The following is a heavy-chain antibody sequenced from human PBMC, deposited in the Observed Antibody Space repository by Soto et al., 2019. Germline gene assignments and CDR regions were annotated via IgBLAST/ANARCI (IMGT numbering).Heavy chain of an antibody. V-gene: IGHV3-33*06. Sequence: QVQLVESGGGMVQPGRSLRLSCAASGFTFSSYGMQWVRQAPGKGLEWVAVIWFDGTNKYYADSVKGRFSISRDNSKNTLFLQMNSLRAEDTAVYYCAKDRRDYYGSGGADYFQHWGQGTLVTVSS. CDR3: AKDRRDYYGSGGADYFQH. J-gene: IGHJ1*01. CDR1: GFTFSSYG. D-gene: IGHD3-10*01. CDR2: IWFDGTNK.